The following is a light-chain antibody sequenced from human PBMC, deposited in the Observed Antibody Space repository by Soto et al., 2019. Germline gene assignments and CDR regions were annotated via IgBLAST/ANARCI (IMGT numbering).Light chain of an antibody. Sequence: AIQMTQSPSSLSASVGDRVTITCRASLGIRSDLVWYQQKPGKAPKVLIYAASTLQGGVPSRFSGSGSGTDFTLTISSLQPEDFAIYYCQQYNNWPPWTFGQGTKVEIK. CDR1: LGIRSD. V-gene: IGKV1-6*01. J-gene: IGKJ1*01. CDR2: AAS. CDR3: QQYNNWPPWT.